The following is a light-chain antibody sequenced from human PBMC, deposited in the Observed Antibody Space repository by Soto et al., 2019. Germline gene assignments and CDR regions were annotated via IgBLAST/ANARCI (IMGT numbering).Light chain of an antibody. CDR3: QQYNSRGT. CDR2: KAS. J-gene: IGKJ1*01. CDR1: QSISSW. Sequence: DIQMTQSPSTLSASVGDRVTTTCRASQSISSWLAWYQQKPGKAPKLLIYKASSLESGVPSRFSGSGSGTEFTLTISSLQPDDFATYYCQQYNSRGTFGQGTKVEIK. V-gene: IGKV1-5*03.